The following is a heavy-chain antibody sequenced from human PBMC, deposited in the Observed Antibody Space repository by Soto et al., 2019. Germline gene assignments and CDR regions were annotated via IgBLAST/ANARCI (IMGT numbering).Heavy chain of an antibody. CDR2: IHPSGST. J-gene: IGHJ5*02. D-gene: IGHD1-1*01. V-gene: IGHV4-34*01. Sequence: ETLSLTCTVSDGSLRDDYDTWTRQSPGKGLEWIGEIHPSGSTYYNPFLKTRVTLSQDTSKKQFSLNLISVTAADTGEYYCSRGNDAYKGGRTWGQGTLVTVSS. CDR3: SRGNDAYKGGRT. CDR1: DGSLRDDY.